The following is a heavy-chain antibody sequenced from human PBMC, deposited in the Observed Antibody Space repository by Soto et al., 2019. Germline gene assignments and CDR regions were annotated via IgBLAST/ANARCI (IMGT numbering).Heavy chain of an antibody. CDR2: TYYRSKWYN. CDR1: GDSVSSNSAA. D-gene: IGHD3-3*01. CDR3: ERDRWSGLRFLEWVHLTYCYYGMDV. V-gene: IGHV6-1*01. J-gene: IGHJ6*02. Sequence: SQTLSLTCAISGDSVSSNSAAWNWIRQSPSRGLEWLGRTYYRSKWYNDYAVSVKSRITINPDTSKNQFSLQLNSVTPEDTAVYYCERDRWSGLRFLEWVHLTYCYYGMDVWGQGTTVTVSS.